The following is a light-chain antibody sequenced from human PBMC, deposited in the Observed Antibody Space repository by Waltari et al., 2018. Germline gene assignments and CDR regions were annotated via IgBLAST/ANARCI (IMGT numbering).Light chain of an antibody. CDR3: LQYNNWPPYT. CDR2: GAS. V-gene: IGKV3-15*01. J-gene: IGKJ2*01. Sequence: EIVMTQSPATLSLSPGERATPSCRASQSVSSNLAWYQQKPGQAPRLLIYGASTRASGISARFSGSGSGTEFTLTISSLQSEDFAVYYCLQYNNWPPYTFGQGTKLEI. CDR1: QSVSSN.